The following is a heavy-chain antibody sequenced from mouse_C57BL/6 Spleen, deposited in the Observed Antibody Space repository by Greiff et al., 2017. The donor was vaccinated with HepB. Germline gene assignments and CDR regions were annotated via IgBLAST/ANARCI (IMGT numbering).Heavy chain of an antibody. Sequence: VQLQQSGPGLVQPSQSLSITCTVSGFSLTSYGVHWVRQSPGKGLEWLGVIWRGGSTDYNAAFMSRLSITKDNSKSQVFFKMNSLQADDTAIYYCAKNGDYYGSSGFAYWGQGTLVTVSA. CDR2: IWRGGST. CDR1: GFSLTSYG. D-gene: IGHD1-1*01. V-gene: IGHV2-5*01. CDR3: AKNGDYYGSSGFAY. J-gene: IGHJ3*01.